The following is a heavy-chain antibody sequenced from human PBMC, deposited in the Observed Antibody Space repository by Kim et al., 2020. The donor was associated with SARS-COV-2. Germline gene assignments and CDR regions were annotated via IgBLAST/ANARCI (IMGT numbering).Heavy chain of an antibody. Sequence: GGSLRLSCAASGFTFSTYTMKWVRQAPGKGLEWVSSISDSGDYIYYADSLKGRFTISRDNAKNLLYLQMNSLRAEDTAVYYCARLPHARPADYWGQGALVTVSS. CDR1: GFTFSTYT. CDR3: ARLPHARPADY. V-gene: IGHV3-21*06. J-gene: IGHJ4*02. D-gene: IGHD2-15*01. CDR2: ISDSGDYI.